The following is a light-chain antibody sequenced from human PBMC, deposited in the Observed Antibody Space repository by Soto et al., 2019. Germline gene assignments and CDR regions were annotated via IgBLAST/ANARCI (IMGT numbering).Light chain of an antibody. CDR3: QKFTSAPFT. CDR1: QGISNH. V-gene: IGKV1-27*01. CDR2: AAS. J-gene: IGKJ4*01. Sequence: DIQMTQSPSAMSASVGDRVTITCRASQGISNHLAWYQQKPGKLPKLLIYAASILQSGVPSRFSGSGSGTDCTLTISSLQPEDVAMYYCQKFTSAPFTFGGGTKVDIK.